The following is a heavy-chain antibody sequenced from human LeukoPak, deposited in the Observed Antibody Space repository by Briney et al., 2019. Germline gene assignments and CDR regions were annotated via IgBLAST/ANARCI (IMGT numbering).Heavy chain of an antibody. J-gene: IGHJ3*02. CDR2: INNDGSST. CDR1: GFTFSTYW. V-gene: IGHV3-74*01. Sequence: PGGSLRLSCAASGFTFSTYWMHWVRQAPGKGLVWVSRINNDGSSTIHADSVKGRFTISRDNAKNTLYLQMNSLRAEDTAVYYCARLTAGAFDIWGQGTMVTVSS. D-gene: IGHD2-8*02. CDR3: ARLTAGAFDI.